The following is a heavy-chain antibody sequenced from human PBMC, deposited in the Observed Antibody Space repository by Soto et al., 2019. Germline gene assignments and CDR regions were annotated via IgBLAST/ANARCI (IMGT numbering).Heavy chain of an antibody. J-gene: IGHJ6*02. CDR1: GGSFSDHY. V-gene: IGHV4-34*01. CDR2: IHQSGGT. CDR3: ARGRPFYYYGLDL. Sequence: ASETLSLTCALYGGSFSDHYSTWIRQSPGKGLEWIGEIHQSGGTNYNPSLKGRATISLDTAMNLFSLKLTSVTAADTAVYYCARGRPFYYYGLDLWGQGTTVTVSS.